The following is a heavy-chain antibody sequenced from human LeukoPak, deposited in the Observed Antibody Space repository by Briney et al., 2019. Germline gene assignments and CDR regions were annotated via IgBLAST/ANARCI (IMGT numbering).Heavy chain of an antibody. CDR3: ARWNYDILTGYPHYFDY. J-gene: IGHJ4*02. Sequence: SETLSLTCAVYGGSFSGYYWSWIRQPPGKGLEWIGEINHSGSTNYNPSLKSRVTISVDTSKNQFSLKLSSVTAADTAVYYCARWNYDILTGYPHYFDYWGQGTPVTVSS. CDR1: GGSFSGYY. CDR2: INHSGST. V-gene: IGHV4-34*01. D-gene: IGHD3-9*01.